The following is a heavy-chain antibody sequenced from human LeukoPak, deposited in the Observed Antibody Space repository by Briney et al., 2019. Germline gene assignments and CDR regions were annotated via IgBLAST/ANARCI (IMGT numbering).Heavy chain of an antibody. D-gene: IGHD5-12*01. CDR1: AGSISSSSYY. V-gene: IGHV4-39*01. CDR2: INNDGTT. CDR3: ANDYPGDAFHV. J-gene: IGHJ3*01. Sequence: SETLSLTCSVSAGSISSSSYYWGWIRQPPGMRLLGIGSINNDGTTYYNPSLKSRLTISIDMSKNQFSLRLSSVTAADTALYYCANDYPGDAFHVWGQGTMVTVSS.